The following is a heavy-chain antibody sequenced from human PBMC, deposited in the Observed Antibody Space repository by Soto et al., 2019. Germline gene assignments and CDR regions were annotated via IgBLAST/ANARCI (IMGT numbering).Heavy chain of an antibody. CDR3: ARRWGAAFDY. V-gene: IGHV4-59*08. D-gene: IGHD1-26*01. J-gene: IGHJ4*02. Sequence: QVQLQESGPGLVKPSETLSLTCTVSGGSISSYYWSWIRQPPGKGLEWIGYIYYSGSTNYKPSLNRRVTITVDTSKNQFSLKLSSVTAAYTAVYYCARRWGAAFDYWGQGTLVTVSS. CDR2: IYYSGST. CDR1: GGSISSYY.